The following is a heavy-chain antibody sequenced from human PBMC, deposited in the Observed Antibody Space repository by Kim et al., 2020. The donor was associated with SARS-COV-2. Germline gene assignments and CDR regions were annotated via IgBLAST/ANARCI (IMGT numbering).Heavy chain of an antibody. CDR3: TTGDPRYNWNDLTSEAFDI. J-gene: IGHJ3*02. CDR1: GFTFSNAW. CDR2: IKSKTDGGTT. D-gene: IGHD1-1*01. V-gene: IGHV3-15*01. Sequence: GGSLRLSCAASGFTFSNAWMSWVRQAPGKGLEWVGRIKSKTDGGTTDYAAPVTGRFTISRDDSKNTLYLQMNSLKTEDTAVYYCTTGDPRYNWNDLTSEAFDIWGQGTRVTVSS.